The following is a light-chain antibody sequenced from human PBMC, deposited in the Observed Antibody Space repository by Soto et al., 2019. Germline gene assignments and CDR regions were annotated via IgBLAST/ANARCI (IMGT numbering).Light chain of an antibody. CDR1: SGYSTYK. V-gene: IGLV9-49*03. CDR2: VGTGGIVG. Sequence: QSVLTQPPSASASLGASVTLTCTLSSGYSTYKVDWYQQRPGKGPRFVMRVGTGGIVGSKGDGIPDRFSVLGSGQNRYLTIKNIQEEDESDYHCGADHGSGSNFVVVFGGGTKVTVL. J-gene: IGLJ2*01. CDR3: GADHGSGSNFVVV.